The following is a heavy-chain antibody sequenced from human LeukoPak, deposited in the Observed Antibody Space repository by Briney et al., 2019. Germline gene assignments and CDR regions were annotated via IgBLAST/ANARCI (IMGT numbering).Heavy chain of an antibody. J-gene: IGHJ2*01. CDR1: GYTFSSFD. D-gene: IGHD3-16*01. V-gene: IGHV1-8*01. Sequence: ASVKVSCKASGYTFSSFDINWVRQAPGQGLEWMGWMNPNSGNSGYAQKFQGRVTMTRNTSIATAYMELSSLRSEDTAVYYCARNFGLLGETRGLIDDWYFDLWGRGTLVTVSS. CDR2: MNPNSGNS. CDR3: ARNFGLLGETRGLIDDWYFDL.